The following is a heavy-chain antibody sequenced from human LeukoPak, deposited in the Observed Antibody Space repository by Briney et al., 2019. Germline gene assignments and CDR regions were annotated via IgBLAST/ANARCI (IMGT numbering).Heavy chain of an antibody. CDR1: GFIFSSYW. V-gene: IGHV1-24*01. Sequence: GGSLRLSCAASGFIFSSYWMTWVRQAPGKGLEWMGGFDPEDGETIYAQKFQGRVTMTEDTSTDTAYMELSSLRSEDTAVYYCATAEGGGTSTFRTFDYWGQGTLVTVSS. CDR2: FDPEDGET. D-gene: IGHD3-16*01. J-gene: IGHJ4*02. CDR3: ATAEGGGTSTFRTFDY.